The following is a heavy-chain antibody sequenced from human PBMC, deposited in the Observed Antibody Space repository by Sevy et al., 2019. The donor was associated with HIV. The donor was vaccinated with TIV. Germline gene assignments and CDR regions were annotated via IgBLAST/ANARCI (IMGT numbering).Heavy chain of an antibody. Sequence: GGSLRLSCAASGFTFSSYWMSWVRQAPGKGLEWVANIKQDGSEKYYVDSVKGRFTISRDNAKNSLYLQMNSLRAEDTAVYYCAREEYSSGWYEIDYWGQGTLVTVSS. D-gene: IGHD6-19*01. CDR1: GFTFSSYW. CDR2: IKQDGSEK. V-gene: IGHV3-7*01. J-gene: IGHJ4*02. CDR3: AREEYSSGWYEIDY.